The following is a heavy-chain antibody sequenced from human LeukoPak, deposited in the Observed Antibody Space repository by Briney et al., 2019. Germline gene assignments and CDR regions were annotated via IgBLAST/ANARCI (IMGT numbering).Heavy chain of an antibody. V-gene: IGHV1-69*05. CDR2: IIPIFGTA. Sequence: ASVKVSCKASGGTFSSYAISWVRQAPGQGLEWMGRIIPIFGTANYAQKFQGRVTITTDESTSTAYMELSGLRSEDTAVYYCARGDPDYGDDPRFDYWGQGTLVTVSS. CDR1: GGTFSSYA. CDR3: ARGDPDYGDDPRFDY. D-gene: IGHD4-17*01. J-gene: IGHJ4*02.